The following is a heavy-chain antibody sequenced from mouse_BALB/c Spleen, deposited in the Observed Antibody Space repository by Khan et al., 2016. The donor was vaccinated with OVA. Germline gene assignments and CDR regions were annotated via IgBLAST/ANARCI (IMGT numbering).Heavy chain of an antibody. Sequence: QVQLKQSGPGLVQPSQSLSITCTVSGFSLTTYGVHWVRQSPGKGLEWLGVIWSGGSTDYNAAFISRLSISKDNSKSKVFFIMNSLQANDTAIDYCARKYEYGGGLAYWGQGTMVTVSA. CDR2: IWSGGST. CDR1: GFSLTTYG. CDR3: ARKYEYGGGLAY. D-gene: IGHD2-4*01. J-gene: IGHJ3*01. V-gene: IGHV2-2*02.